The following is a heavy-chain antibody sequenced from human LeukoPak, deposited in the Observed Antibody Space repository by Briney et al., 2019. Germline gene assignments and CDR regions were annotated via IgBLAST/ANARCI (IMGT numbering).Heavy chain of an antibody. Sequence: SETLSLTCTVSGGSISSYYWSWIRQPPGKGLEWIGYIYYSGSTNYNPSLKSRVTISVDTSKNQFSLKLSSVTAADTAVYYCARDPSPYSSSWDYGMDVWGQGTTVTVSS. J-gene: IGHJ6*02. CDR1: GGSISSYY. D-gene: IGHD6-13*01. CDR2: IYYSGST. CDR3: ARDPSPYSSSWDYGMDV. V-gene: IGHV4-59*01.